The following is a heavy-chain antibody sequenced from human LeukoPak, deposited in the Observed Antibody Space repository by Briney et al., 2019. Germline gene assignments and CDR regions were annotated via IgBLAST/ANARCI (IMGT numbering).Heavy chain of an antibody. J-gene: IGHJ4*02. CDR1: GFTFSNYW. Sequence: QPGGSLRLSCPACGFTFSNYWMSWVRQAPGKGLEWVAHINKDGSEKYYVDSVKGRFTISRDNAKNSLYLQMNSLRVEDTAVYYCARDKVTYWGQGTLVTVSS. CDR2: INKDGSEK. CDR3: ARDKVTY. V-gene: IGHV3-7*01.